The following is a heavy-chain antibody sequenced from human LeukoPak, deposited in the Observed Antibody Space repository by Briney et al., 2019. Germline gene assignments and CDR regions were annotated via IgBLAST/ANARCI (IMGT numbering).Heavy chain of an antibody. Sequence: ASVKVSCKASGYTFSCYYIHWVRQAPGQGLERVGWINPNSGGTNYEQRFQGRVTMSRDTSISTAYMDLSRLRPDDTAVYYGARVDSTGYYRGRGPIDYWGQGTLITVSS. CDR3: ARVDSTGYYRGRGPIDY. CDR2: INPNSGGT. J-gene: IGHJ4*02. CDR1: GYTFSCYY. V-gene: IGHV1-2*02. D-gene: IGHD3-22*01.